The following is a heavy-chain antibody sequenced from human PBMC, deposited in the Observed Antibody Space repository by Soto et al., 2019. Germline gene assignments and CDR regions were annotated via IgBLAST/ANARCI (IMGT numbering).Heavy chain of an antibody. V-gene: IGHV3-33*01. CDR2: IWYDGSNK. J-gene: IGHJ4*02. CDR1: GFTFSSYG. D-gene: IGHD4-17*01. CDR3: ARVNGYGDYGYYFDY. Sequence: GGSLRLSCAASGFTFSSYGMHWVRQAPGKGLEWVAVIWYDGSNKYYADSVKGRFTISRDNSKNTLYLQMNSLRAEDTAVYYCARVNGYGDYGYYFDYWGQGTLVTVSS.